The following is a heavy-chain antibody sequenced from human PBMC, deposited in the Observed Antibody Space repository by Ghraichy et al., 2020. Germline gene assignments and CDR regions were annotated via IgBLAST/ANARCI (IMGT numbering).Heavy chain of an antibody. CDR2: IYYSGST. CDR1: GGSISSYY. CDR3: ARHAGDLERDYYDSSGYPYWYFDL. D-gene: IGHD3-22*01. J-gene: IGHJ2*01. V-gene: IGHV4-59*08. Sequence: SETLSLTCTVSGGSISSYYWSWIRQPPGKGLEWIGYIYYSGSTNYNPSLKSRVTISVDTSKNQFSLKLSSVTAADTAVYYCARHAGDLERDYYDSSGYPYWYFDLWGRGTLVTVSS.